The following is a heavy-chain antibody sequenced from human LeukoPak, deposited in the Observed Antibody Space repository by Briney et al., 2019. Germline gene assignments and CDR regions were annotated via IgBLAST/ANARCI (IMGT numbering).Heavy chain of an antibody. V-gene: IGHV1-18*01. D-gene: IGHD1-26*01. CDR2: ISGDNGDT. CDR3: ARDRYGVRSGSCDY. J-gene: IGHJ4*02. CDR1: GYTFTSYG. Sequence: ASVKVSCKASGYTFTSYGISWVRQAPGQGLEWMGWISGDNGDTNYAQKLQGRVTMTTDTSTGTAYMELRSLRYDDTAVYYCARDRYGVRSGSCDYWGQGTLVTVSS.